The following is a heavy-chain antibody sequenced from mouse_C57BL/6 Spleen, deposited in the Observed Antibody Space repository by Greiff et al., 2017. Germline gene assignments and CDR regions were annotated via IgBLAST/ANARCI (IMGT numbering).Heavy chain of an antibody. D-gene: IGHD4-1*01. V-gene: IGHV1-15*01. CDR3: TRGRTLLGLDY. J-gene: IGHJ2*01. Sequence: VKLQQSGAELVRPGASVTLSCKASGYTFTDYEMHWVKQTPVHGLEWIGAIDPETGGTAYNQKFKGKAILTADKSSSTAYMELRSLTSEDSAVYYCTRGRTLLGLDYWGQGTTLTVSS. CDR2: IDPETGGT. CDR1: GYTFTDYE.